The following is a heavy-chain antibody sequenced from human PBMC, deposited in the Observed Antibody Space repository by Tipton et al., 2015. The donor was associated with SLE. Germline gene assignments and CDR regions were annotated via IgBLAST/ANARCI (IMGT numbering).Heavy chain of an antibody. CDR3: ARASWDHRGSGSFSDY. D-gene: IGHD3-10*01. CDR2: IYYGGSG. Sequence: TLSLTCTVSGGSISTYYWSWIRQPPGKGLEWIGYIYYGGSGNYNPSLKSRVSISVDRSKNQFSLKLNSVTAADTAVYYCARASWDHRGSGSFSDYWGQGTLVTVSS. V-gene: IGHV4-59*01. CDR1: GGSISTYY. J-gene: IGHJ4*02.